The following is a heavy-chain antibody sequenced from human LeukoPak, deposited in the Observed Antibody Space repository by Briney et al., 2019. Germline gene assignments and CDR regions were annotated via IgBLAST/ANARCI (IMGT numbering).Heavy chain of an antibody. CDR1: GGSLSSSNW. CDR2: IYHSGST. Sequence: SETLSLTCAVSGGSLSSSNWWSWGRQPSGKGLEWIGEIYHSGSTNYNPSLKSRVTISVDKSKNQFSLKLSSVTAADTAVYYCASLIYDILTGRVYYFDYWGQGTLVTVSS. V-gene: IGHV4-4*02. J-gene: IGHJ4*02. D-gene: IGHD3-9*01. CDR3: ASLIYDILTGRVYYFDY.